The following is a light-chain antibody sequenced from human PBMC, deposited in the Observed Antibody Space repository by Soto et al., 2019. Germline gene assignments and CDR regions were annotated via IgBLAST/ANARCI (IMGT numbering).Light chain of an antibody. CDR1: SSNIGAGYD. CDR3: AAWDDSLSGVV. J-gene: IGLJ2*01. V-gene: IGLV1-47*01. CDR2: RND. Sequence: QSVLTQPPSVSGAPGQRVTISCIGSSSNIGAGYDVHWYQHLPGTAPKLLIYRNDQRPSGVPDRFSGSMSGTAASLAIGGLRSEDEADYYCAAWDDSLSGVVFGGGTKLTVL.